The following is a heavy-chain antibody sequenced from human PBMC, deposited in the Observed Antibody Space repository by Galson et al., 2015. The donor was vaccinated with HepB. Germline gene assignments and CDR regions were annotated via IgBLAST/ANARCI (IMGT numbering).Heavy chain of an antibody. Sequence: SLRLSCAASGFTFSSYSMNWVRQAPGKGLEWVSSISSSSSYIYYADSVKGRFTISRDNAKNSLYLQMNSLRAEDTAVYYCARDSYVWGSYRHPNPTREDYWGQGTLVTVSS. CDR1: GFTFSSYS. CDR3: ARDSYVWGSYRHPNPTREDY. D-gene: IGHD3-16*02. V-gene: IGHV3-21*01. CDR2: ISSSSSYI. J-gene: IGHJ4*02.